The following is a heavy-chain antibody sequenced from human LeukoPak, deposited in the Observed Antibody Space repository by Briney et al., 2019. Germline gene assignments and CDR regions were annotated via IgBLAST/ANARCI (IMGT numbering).Heavy chain of an antibody. D-gene: IGHD3-9*01. CDR3: ATGTHLDILPQ. CDR2: FDPGDEEI. V-gene: IGHV1-24*01. J-gene: IGHJ4*02. CDR1: GYTLTELS. Sequence: ASVKVSCKVSGYTLTELSTHWVRQAPGKGLEWLGGFDPGDEEIIYAQRFQGRVTMTEGTSTDTAYMELSSLRSEDPAVLFCATGTHLDILPQWGQGTLVTLPS.